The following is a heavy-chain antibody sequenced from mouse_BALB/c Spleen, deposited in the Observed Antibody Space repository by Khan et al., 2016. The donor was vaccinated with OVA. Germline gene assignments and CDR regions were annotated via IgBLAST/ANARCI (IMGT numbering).Heavy chain of an antibody. CDR3: ARIKKIVATDLDY. Sequence: QVQLQQSGAELVKAGASVKMSCKASGYTFTSYWMHWVKQRLGQGLEWFAETNPTNGRTYYTEKFKSKATLTVDKSSRTAFMLLSGPTFEDSAVYYCARIKKIVATDLDYGGQGTTLTVSS. CDR2: TNPTNGRT. V-gene: IGHV1S81*02. J-gene: IGHJ2*01. CDR1: GYTFTSYW. D-gene: IGHD1-1*01.